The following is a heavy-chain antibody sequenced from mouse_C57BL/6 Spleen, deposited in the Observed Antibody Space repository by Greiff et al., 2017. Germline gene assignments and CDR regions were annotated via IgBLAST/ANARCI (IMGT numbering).Heavy chain of an antibody. J-gene: IGHJ1*03. Sequence: QVQLQQPGAELVKPGASVKMSCKASGYTFTSYWITWVKQRPGQGLEWIGDIYPGSGSTNYNEKFKSKATLTVDTSSSTAYMQLSSLTSEDAAVYYCARATTVVARWYFDVWGTGTTVTVSS. CDR1: GYTFTSYW. V-gene: IGHV1-55*01. CDR2: IYPGSGST. CDR3: ARATTVVARWYFDV. D-gene: IGHD1-1*01.